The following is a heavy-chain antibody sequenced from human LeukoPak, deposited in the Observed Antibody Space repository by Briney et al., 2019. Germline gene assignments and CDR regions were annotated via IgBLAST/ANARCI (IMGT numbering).Heavy chain of an antibody. D-gene: IGHD1-26*01. Sequence: PSETLSLTCTVSGDSISSSSYYWGWIRQPPGKGLEWIGSIYYSGSTYYNPSLKSRVTISVDTYKNQFSLKLSSVTAADTAVYYWARRGRVGALYYFDSWGQGTLVTVSS. CDR1: GDSISSSSYY. J-gene: IGHJ4*02. CDR2: IYYSGST. CDR3: ARRGRVGALYYFDS. V-gene: IGHV4-39*01.